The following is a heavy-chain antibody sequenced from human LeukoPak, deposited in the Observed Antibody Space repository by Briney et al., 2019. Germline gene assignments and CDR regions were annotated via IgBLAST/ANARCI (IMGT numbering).Heavy chain of an antibody. CDR3: ARHTYYDILTGYDSPFDY. CDR2: IDPCDSYT. D-gene: IGHD3-9*01. CDR1: GYSLTSYW. J-gene: IGHJ4*02. V-gene: IGHV5-10-1*01. Sequence: GESLKIYCKGSGYSLTSYWISWVRQMPGKGLEWMGRIDPCDSYTYYSPSFQGHVNISADKSISTAYLQWSSLKASDTAMYYCARHTYYDILTGYDSPFDYWGQGTLVTVSS.